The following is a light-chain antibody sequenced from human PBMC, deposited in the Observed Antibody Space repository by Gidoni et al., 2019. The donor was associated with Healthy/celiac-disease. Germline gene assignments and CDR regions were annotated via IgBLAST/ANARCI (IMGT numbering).Light chain of an antibody. J-gene: IGKJ4*01. Sequence: ELVSTQSPATLSVSPGERATLSCRASQSVSSNLAWYQQKPGQAPRLLIYGASTRATGIPARFSGSGSGTEFTLTISSLQSEDFAVYYCQQYNNWVTFGGGTKVEIK. CDR3: QQYNNWVT. CDR1: QSVSSN. V-gene: IGKV3-15*01. CDR2: GAS.